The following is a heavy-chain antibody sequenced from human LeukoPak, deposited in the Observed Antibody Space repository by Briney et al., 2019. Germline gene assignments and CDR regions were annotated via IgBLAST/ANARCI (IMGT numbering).Heavy chain of an antibody. Sequence: PSETLSLTCTVSGGSISSSSYYWGWIRQPPGKGLEWIGSIYYSGSTYYNPSLKSRVTISVDTSKNQFSLKLSSVTAADTAVYYCARGPHCSGGSCYSAYYYGMDVWGQGTTVTVSS. V-gene: IGHV4-39*07. CDR1: GGSISSSSYY. J-gene: IGHJ6*02. D-gene: IGHD2-15*01. CDR3: ARGPHCSGGSCYSAYYYGMDV. CDR2: IYYSGST.